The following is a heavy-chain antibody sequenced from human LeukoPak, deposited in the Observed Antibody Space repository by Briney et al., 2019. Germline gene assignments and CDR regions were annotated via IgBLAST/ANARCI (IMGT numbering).Heavy chain of an antibody. V-gene: IGHV4-39*07. D-gene: IGHD1-26*01. CDR3: ARVVGAAYFDY. Sequence: SETLSLTCTVSGGSITSSSYYWGWLRQPPGKGLEWIGIIYYSGGTYYNPSLKSRVTISVDTSKNQFSLRLSSVTAADTAVYYCARVVGAAYFDYWGQGTLVTVSS. CDR1: GGSITSSSYY. CDR2: IYYSGGT. J-gene: IGHJ4*02.